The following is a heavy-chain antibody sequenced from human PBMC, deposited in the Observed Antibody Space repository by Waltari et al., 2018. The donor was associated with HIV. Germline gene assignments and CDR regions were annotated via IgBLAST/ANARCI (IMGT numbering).Heavy chain of an antibody. CDR1: GYTFTSYG. D-gene: IGHD2-2*02. CDR2: ISAYNGIT. V-gene: IGHV1-18*01. J-gene: IGHJ5*02. Sequence: QVQLVQSGAEVKKPGASVKVSCKAYGYTFTSYGISWVRQAPGQGLEWMGWISAYNGITNYAQKIQGRVTMTTDTSTSTAYMELRSLRSDDTAVYYCARVGCSSASCYNGWFDPWGQGTLVTVSS. CDR3: ARVGCSSASCYNGWFDP.